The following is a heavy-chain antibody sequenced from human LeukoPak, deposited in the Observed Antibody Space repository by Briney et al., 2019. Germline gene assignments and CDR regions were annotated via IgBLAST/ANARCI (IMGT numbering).Heavy chain of an antibody. J-gene: IGHJ3*02. CDR2: IIPIFGTA. V-gene: IGHV1-69*01. Sequence: ASVKVSCKASGGTFSSYAISWVRQAPGQGLEWMGGIIPIFGTANYAQKFQGRVTITADESTSTAYMELSSLRSEDTAVYYCVLNSRMVRDDAFDIWDQGTMVTVSS. D-gene: IGHD3-10*01. CDR3: VLNSRMVRDDAFDI. CDR1: GGTFSSYA.